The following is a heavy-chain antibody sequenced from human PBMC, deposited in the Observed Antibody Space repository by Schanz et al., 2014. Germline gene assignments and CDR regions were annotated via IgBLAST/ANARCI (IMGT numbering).Heavy chain of an antibody. J-gene: IGHJ4*02. Sequence: QVQLQESGPGLVKPSETLSLTCTVPSDSISHYYLSWIRQPPGKELEWVAFIYDRGSTSYNPSLNSRLTISLDTTKNQFPLTRTSVPAADTAVYYCARHRVYGAFDLWGQGTLVTVSS. V-gene: IGHV4-59*08. D-gene: IGHD4-17*01. CDR2: IYDRGST. CDR1: SDSISHYY. CDR3: ARHRVYGAFDL.